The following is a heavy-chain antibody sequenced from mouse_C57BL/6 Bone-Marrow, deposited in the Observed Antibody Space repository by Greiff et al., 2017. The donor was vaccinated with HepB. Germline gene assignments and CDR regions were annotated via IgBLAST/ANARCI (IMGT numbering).Heavy chain of an antibody. Sequence: QVTLKVSGPGLVAPSQSLSITCTVSGFSLTSYAISWVRQPPGKGLEWLGVIWTGGGTNYNSALKSRLSISKDNSKSQVFLKMNSLQTDDTARYYCARRTTVNYYAMDYWGQGTSVTVSS. CDR3: ARRTTVNYYAMDY. CDR1: GFSLTSYA. J-gene: IGHJ4*01. D-gene: IGHD1-1*01. CDR2: IWTGGGT. V-gene: IGHV2-9-1*01.